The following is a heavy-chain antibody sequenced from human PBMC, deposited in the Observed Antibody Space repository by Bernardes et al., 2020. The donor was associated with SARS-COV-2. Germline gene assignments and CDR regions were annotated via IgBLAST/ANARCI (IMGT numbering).Heavy chain of an antibody. CDR1: VFTFTNHT. V-gene: IGHV3-21*06. CDR3: ARDLLTDYDSSGYYLPDGFEI. J-gene: IGHJ3*02. D-gene: IGHD3-22*01. CDR2: ISSRSSYI. Sequence: GSLRLPSAASVFTFTNHTINWVRPAPGKGLEWVSSISSRSSYIFYADEVKGRFTISRDNAKNSVYLQMNSLRAEDTAVYHCARDLLTDYDSSGYYLPDGFEIWGQGTMVTVSS.